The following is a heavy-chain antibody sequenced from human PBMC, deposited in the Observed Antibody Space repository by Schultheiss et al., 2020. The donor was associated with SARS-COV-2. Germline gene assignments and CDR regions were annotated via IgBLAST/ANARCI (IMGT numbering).Heavy chain of an antibody. J-gene: IGHJ4*02. D-gene: IGHD4-17*01. CDR2: ISSSSSYI. CDR1: GFTFSSYE. Sequence: GGSLRLSCAASGFTFSSYEMNWVRQAPGKGLEWVSYISSSSSYIYYADSVKGRFTISRDNAKNSLYLQMNSLRAEDTAVYYCARNYDGDLYYFDYWGQGTLVTVSS. V-gene: IGHV3-21*05. CDR3: ARNYDGDLYYFDY.